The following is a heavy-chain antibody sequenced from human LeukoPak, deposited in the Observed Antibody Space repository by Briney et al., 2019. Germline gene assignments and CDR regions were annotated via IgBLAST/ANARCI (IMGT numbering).Heavy chain of an antibody. Sequence: GASVKVSCKASGYTFTGYYMHWVRQAPGQGLEWMGWINPSSGGTNYAQKFQGRVTMTRDTSISTAYMELSRLRSDDTAVYYCARAGWGCSSTSRYKVDWFDPWGQGTLVTVSS. CDR3: ARAGWGCSSTSRYKVDWFDP. V-gene: IGHV1-2*02. J-gene: IGHJ5*02. D-gene: IGHD2-2*02. CDR2: INPSSGGT. CDR1: GYTFTGYY.